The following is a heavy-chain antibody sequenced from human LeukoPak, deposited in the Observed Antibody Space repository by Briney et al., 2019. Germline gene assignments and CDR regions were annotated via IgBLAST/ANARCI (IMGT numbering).Heavy chain of an antibody. D-gene: IGHD6-19*01. V-gene: IGHV3-7*01. CDR1: GFTFSSYW. CDR2: IKQDGSEK. J-gene: IGHJ5*02. Sequence: GGSLRLSCAASGFTFSSYWMSWVRQAPGKGLEWVANIKQDGSEKYYVDSVKGRFTISRDNAKNSLYLQMNSLRAEDTAVYYCARYSSGWYDRGFDLWGQGTLVTVSS. CDR3: ARYSSGWYDRGFDL.